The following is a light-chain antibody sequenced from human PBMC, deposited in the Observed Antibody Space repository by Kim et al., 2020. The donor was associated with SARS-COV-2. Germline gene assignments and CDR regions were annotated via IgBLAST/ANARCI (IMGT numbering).Light chain of an antibody. V-gene: IGKV1-39*01. CDR1: QDISRY. Sequence: DIQMTQSPSSLSASVGDRVTITCRASQDISRYLNWYQQKPGKAPKLLIYTASSLQSGVPSRFTGSGSETDFTLTITSPQPEDFATYYCQKTSSAPRTFGQGTKVDIK. CDR3: QKTSSAPRT. J-gene: IGKJ1*01. CDR2: TAS.